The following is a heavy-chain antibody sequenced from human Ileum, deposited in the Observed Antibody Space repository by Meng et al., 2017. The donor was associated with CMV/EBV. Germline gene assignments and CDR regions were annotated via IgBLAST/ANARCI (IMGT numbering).Heavy chain of an antibody. CDR1: GDSISGYH. CDR3: GRAGARGVPVDM. D-gene: IGHD3-10*01. CDR2: LRTSGTT. Sequence: QRQLQESGPGLVKPSETLSLICIVSGDSISGYHWTWIRKPAGKGLEWIGRLRTSGTTDHNPSLKSRVTLSIDTSKNQFSLKLNSVTAADTAVYYCGRAGARGVPVDMWGQGTLVTVSS. J-gene: IGHJ4*02. V-gene: IGHV4-4*07.